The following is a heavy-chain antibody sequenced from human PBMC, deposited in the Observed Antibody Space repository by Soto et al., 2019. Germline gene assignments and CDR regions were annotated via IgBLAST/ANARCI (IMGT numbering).Heavy chain of an antibody. Sequence: GGSLRLSCAASGFTFSSYGMHWVRQAPGKGLEWVAVIWYDGSNKYYADSVKGRFTISRDNSKNTLYLQMNGLRAEDTAVYYCAREEMATTNSYGMDVWGQGTTVTVSS. CDR2: IWYDGSNK. CDR3: AREEMATTNSYGMDV. J-gene: IGHJ6*02. V-gene: IGHV3-33*01. D-gene: IGHD5-12*01. CDR1: GFTFSSYG.